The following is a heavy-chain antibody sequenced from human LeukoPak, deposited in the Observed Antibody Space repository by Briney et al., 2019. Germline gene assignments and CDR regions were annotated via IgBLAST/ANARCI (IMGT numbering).Heavy chain of an antibody. CDR3: ARDRTNLDY. CDR1: GYSISSGYY. CDR2: IYHSGST. V-gene: IGHV4-38-2*02. Sequence: SETLSLTCTVSGYSISSGYYWGWIRQPPGKGLEWIGSIYHSGSTYYNPSLKSRVTISVDTSKNQFSLKLSSVTAADTAVYYCARDRTNLDYWGQGTLVTVSS. J-gene: IGHJ4*02.